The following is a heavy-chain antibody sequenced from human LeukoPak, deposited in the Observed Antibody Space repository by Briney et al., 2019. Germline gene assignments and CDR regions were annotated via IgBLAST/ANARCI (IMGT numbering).Heavy chain of an antibody. D-gene: IGHD5-12*01. J-gene: IGHJ4*02. Sequence: PGXSLRLSCAASGFTFSSYAMSWVRQAPGKGLEWVSAISGSGGSTYSADSVKGRFTISRDNSKNTLYLQMNSLRAEDTAVYYCAAYSGYGSYFDYWGQGTLVTVSS. CDR3: AAYSGYGSYFDY. CDR2: ISGSGGST. CDR1: GFTFSSYA. V-gene: IGHV3-23*01.